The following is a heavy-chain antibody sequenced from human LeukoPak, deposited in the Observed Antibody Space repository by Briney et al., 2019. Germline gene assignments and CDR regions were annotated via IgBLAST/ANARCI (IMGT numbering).Heavy chain of an antibody. Sequence: GGSLRLSCAASGFTFSTYAMSWVRQAPGKGLEWVAVISYDGSNKYYADSVKGRFTISRDNSKNTLYLQMNSLRAEDTAVYYCARGDVDYYGSGSYGNYMDVWGKGTTVTVSS. CDR3: ARGDVDYYGSGSYGNYMDV. CDR1: GFTFSTYA. D-gene: IGHD3-10*01. J-gene: IGHJ6*03. V-gene: IGHV3-30*04. CDR2: ISYDGSNK.